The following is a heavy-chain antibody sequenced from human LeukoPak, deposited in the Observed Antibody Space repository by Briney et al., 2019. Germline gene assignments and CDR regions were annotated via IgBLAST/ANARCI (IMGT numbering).Heavy chain of an antibody. V-gene: IGHV3-7*04. CDR3: ARGQAAAGTPGVDY. J-gene: IGHJ4*02. CDR2: IKQDGSEK. D-gene: IGHD6-13*01. CDR1: GFTFSTYW. Sequence: GGSLRLSCAASGFTFSTYWMTWVRQAPGKGLEWVANIKQDGSEKYYVDSVKGRFTISRDNAKNSLYLQMNSLRAEDTAVYYCARGQAAAGTPGVDYWGQGTLVTVSS.